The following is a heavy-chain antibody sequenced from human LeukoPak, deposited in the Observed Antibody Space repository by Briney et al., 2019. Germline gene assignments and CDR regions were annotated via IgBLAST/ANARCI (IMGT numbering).Heavy chain of an antibody. J-gene: IGHJ3*02. CDR1: GGSISSYY. V-gene: IGHV4-59*12. CDR2: IYNSGST. Sequence: SSETLSLTCNVSGGSISSYYWSWIRQPPGKGLEWIGYIYNSGSTNYNPSLKSRVTMSVDTSKNQFSLKLSSVTAADTAVYYCARDEWAFDIWGQGTMVTVSS. CDR3: ARDEWAFDI. D-gene: IGHD3-3*01.